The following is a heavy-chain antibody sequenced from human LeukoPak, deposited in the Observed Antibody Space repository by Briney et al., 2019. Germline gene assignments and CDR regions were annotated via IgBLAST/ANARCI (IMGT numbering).Heavy chain of an antibody. Sequence: ASVKVSCKASGHIFTSYDISWVRQAPGQGLEWMGWIRSNDGHTKYAQKFQGRVTMAMDTFTTTFYMELRSLTSDDTAMYYCARQQLVPNWFDPWGQGTLVTVSS. V-gene: IGHV1-18*01. CDR2: IRSNDGHT. D-gene: IGHD6-13*01. CDR3: ARQQLVPNWFDP. CDR1: GHIFTSYD. J-gene: IGHJ5*02.